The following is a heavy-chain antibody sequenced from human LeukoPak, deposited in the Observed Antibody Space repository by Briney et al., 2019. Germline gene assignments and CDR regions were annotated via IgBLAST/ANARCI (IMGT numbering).Heavy chain of an antibody. CDR2: IYHSGST. CDR1: GYSISSGYY. CDR3: ARAPNRLYYYYYYMDV. J-gene: IGHJ6*03. V-gene: IGHV4-38-2*02. D-gene: IGHD3-16*02. Sequence: SETLSLTCTVSGYSISSGYYWGWIRQPPGKGLEWIGSIYHSGSTYYNPSLKSRVTISVDTSKNQFSLKLSSVTAADTAVYYCARAPNRLYYYYYYMDVWGKGTTVTVSS.